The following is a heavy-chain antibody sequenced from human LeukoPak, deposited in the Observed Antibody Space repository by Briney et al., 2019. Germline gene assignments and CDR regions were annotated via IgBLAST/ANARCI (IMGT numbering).Heavy chain of an antibody. V-gene: IGHV4-34*01. CDR2: INHSGSP. J-gene: IGHJ2*01. CDR3: ARLSSSWYQDWYFDL. CDR1: GGSFSGYY. Sequence: PSETLSLTCAVYGGSFSGYYWSWIRQPPGKGLEWIGEINHSGSPNYNPSLKSRVTMSVDTSKDQFSLKLRSVTAADTAVYYCARLSSSWYQDWYFDLWGRGTLVTVSS. D-gene: IGHD6-13*01.